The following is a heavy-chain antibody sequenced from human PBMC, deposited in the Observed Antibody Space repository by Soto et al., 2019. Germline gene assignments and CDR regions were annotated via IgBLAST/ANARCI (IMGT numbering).Heavy chain of an antibody. Sequence: ASVKVSCKASGGTFSSYTISWVRQAPGQGLEWMGRIIPILGIANYAQKFQGRVTITADKSTSTAYMELSSLRSEDTAVYYCARECGGDCLGHYYYGMDVWGQGTTVTVSS. CDR2: IIPILGIA. CDR3: ARECGGDCLGHYYYGMDV. V-gene: IGHV1-69*04. J-gene: IGHJ6*02. D-gene: IGHD2-21*02. CDR1: GGTFSSYT.